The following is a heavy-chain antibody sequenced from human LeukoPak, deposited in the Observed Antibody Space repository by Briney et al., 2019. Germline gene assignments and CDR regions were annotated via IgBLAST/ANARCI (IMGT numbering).Heavy chain of an antibody. CDR3: ITLIGSWFDP. CDR2: IKSKSDGGTT. Sequence: GGSLRLPCAASGFTFSNARMSWVRQTPGKGLEWVGRIKSKSDGGTTDYAAPVKGRFTISRDDSKNTLFLQMNILKTEDTGVYFCITLIGSWFDPWGQGTLVTVSS. V-gene: IGHV3-15*01. J-gene: IGHJ5*02. CDR1: GFTFSNAR.